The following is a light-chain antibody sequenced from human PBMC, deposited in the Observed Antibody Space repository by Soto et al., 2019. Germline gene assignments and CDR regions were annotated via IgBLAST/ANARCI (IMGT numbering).Light chain of an antibody. CDR3: MQGTHWPPYT. CDR2: KVS. CDR1: QSLAYSDGNTY. V-gene: IGKV2-30*01. J-gene: IGKJ2*01. Sequence: DVVMTQSPLSLPVTLGQPASISCRSSQSLAYSDGNTYLSWFQQRPGHSPRRLIYKVSNRDSGVPDRFSGSGSGTDFTLKISRVEAEDVGVYYCMQGTHWPPYTFSQGTKLEIK.